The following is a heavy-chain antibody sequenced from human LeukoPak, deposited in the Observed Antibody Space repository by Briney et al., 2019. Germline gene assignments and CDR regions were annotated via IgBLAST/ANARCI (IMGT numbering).Heavy chain of an antibody. V-gene: IGHV3-9*01. D-gene: IGHD2-2*01. Sequence: GRSLRLSCAASGFTFDDYAMHWVRQAPGKGLEWVSGISWNSGSIGYADSVKGRFTISRDNSKNTVFLQMNSLRGEDTAVYYCANGAHPDSSHYYFDYWGQGALVTVSS. CDR2: ISWNSGSI. CDR3: ANGAHPDSSHYYFDY. CDR1: GFTFDDYA. J-gene: IGHJ4*02.